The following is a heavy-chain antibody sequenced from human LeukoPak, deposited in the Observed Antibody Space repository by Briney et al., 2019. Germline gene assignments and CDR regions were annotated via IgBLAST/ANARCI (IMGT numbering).Heavy chain of an antibody. Sequence: SQTLCLSCAVSGVSISSYSRSWIRQPPGKGLEWVGYISYSGSTNYNPSLKSRVTISVDTSKNQFSLKLSSVTAADTAVYYCARHETSWFGEPPFDYWGQGTLVTVSS. CDR2: ISYSGST. CDR3: ARHETSWFGEPPFDY. J-gene: IGHJ4*02. V-gene: IGHV4-59*01. D-gene: IGHD3-10*01. CDR1: GVSISSYS.